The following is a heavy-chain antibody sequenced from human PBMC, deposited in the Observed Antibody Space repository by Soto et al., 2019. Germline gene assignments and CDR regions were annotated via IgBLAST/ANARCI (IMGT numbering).Heavy chain of an antibody. V-gene: IGHV3-7*04. CDR3: ARFYYDSSGYLPSPYYYYYGMDV. J-gene: IGHJ6*02. D-gene: IGHD3-22*01. CDR1: GFTFYTYW. CDR2: IKQDGSEK. Sequence: TGGSLRLSCGASGFTFYTYWMSWVRQAPGKGLEWVANIKQDGSEKYYVDSVKGRFTISRDNAKNSLYLQMNSLRAEDTAVYYCARFYYDSSGYLPSPYYYYYGMDVWGQGTTVTVS.